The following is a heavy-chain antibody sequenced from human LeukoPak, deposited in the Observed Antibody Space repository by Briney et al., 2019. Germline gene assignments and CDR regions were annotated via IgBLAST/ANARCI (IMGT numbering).Heavy chain of an antibody. CDR2: ISAYNGNT. Sequence: ASVKVSCKASGYTFTSYGISWVRQAPGQGLEWMGWISAYNGNTNYAQKLQGRVTMTTDTSTSTAYMELRSLRSDDTAVYYCARQYYDSSGYNWFGPWGQGTLVTVSS. CDR3: ARQYYDSSGYNWFGP. CDR1: GYTFTSYG. D-gene: IGHD3-22*01. V-gene: IGHV1-18*01. J-gene: IGHJ5*02.